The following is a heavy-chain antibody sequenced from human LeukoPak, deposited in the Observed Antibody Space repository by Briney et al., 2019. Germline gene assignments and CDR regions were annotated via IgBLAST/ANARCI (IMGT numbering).Heavy chain of an antibody. CDR3: AREDPQTKVPEGMDI. CDR2: IYYSGTT. D-gene: IGHD4/OR15-4a*01. Sequence: PSETLSLTCTVSGGSISHYYWSWIRQPPGKVLEWIGYIYYSGTTNYNPSLKSRVTISVDTSKNQFSLKLNSVTAADTAVYYCAREDPQTKVPEGMDIWGQGTTVTVSS. J-gene: IGHJ6*02. CDR1: GGSISHYY. V-gene: IGHV4-59*01.